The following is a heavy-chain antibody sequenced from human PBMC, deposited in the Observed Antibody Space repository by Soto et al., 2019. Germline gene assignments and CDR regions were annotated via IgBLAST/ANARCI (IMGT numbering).Heavy chain of an antibody. CDR3: AKDRRFQRAGEYYFDY. CDR1: GLTFSNYW. Sequence: GGSLRLSCVTSGLTFSNYWLSWVRQAPGKGLEWVSAISGSGGSTYYADSVKGRFTISRDNSKNTLYLQMNSLRAEDTAVYYCAKDRRFQRAGEYYFDYWGQGTLVTVSS. CDR2: ISGSGGST. D-gene: IGHD3-16*01. V-gene: IGHV3-23*01. J-gene: IGHJ4*02.